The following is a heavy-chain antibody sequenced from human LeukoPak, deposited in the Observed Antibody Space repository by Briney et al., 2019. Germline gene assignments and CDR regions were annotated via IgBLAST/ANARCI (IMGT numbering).Heavy chain of an antibody. V-gene: IGHV3-11*01. D-gene: IGHD3-3*01. CDR3: ARDRLRIFGVVTYMFDY. Sequence: GGSLRLSCAASGCTFSDYYMSWIRQAPGKGLEWVSYISSSGSTIYHADSVKGRFTISRDNAKNSLYLQMNSLRAEDTAVYYCARDRLRIFGVVTYMFDYWGQGTLVTVSS. CDR2: ISSSGSTI. J-gene: IGHJ4*02. CDR1: GCTFSDYY.